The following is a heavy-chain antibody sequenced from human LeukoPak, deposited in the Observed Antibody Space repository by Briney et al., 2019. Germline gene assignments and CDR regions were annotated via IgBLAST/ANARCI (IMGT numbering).Heavy chain of an antibody. CDR3: ARAESGQWYIDY. Sequence: GGSLRLSCEASGFTDSTNYMSWVRQAPGKGLEWVSVIYSGGSTYYADSVKGRFTISRDNSKNTLYLQMNSLRAEDTAVYYCARAESGQWYIDYWGQGTLSPSPQ. CDR2: IYSGGST. D-gene: IGHD6-19*01. J-gene: IGHJ4*02. CDR1: GFTDSTNY. V-gene: IGHV3-66*01.